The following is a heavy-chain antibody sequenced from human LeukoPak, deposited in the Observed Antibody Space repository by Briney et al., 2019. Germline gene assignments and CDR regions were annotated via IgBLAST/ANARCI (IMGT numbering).Heavy chain of an antibody. D-gene: IGHD2-15*01. CDR1: GFTFSSYG. CDR2: IRYDGSNK. Sequence: GGSLRLPCAAYGFTFSSYGMHWVRQAPGKGLEWVAFIRYDGSNKYYADSVKGRFTISRDNAKNSLYLQMNSLRAEDTAVYYCTREGCSGGSCYSFWFDPWGQGTLVTVSS. J-gene: IGHJ5*02. V-gene: IGHV3-30*02. CDR3: TREGCSGGSCYSFWFDP.